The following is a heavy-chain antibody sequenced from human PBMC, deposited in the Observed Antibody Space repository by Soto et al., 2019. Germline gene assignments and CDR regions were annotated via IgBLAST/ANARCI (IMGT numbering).Heavy chain of an antibody. CDR3: ASGSRDYDFWSGYWYYYGMDV. CDR2: IIPIFGTA. CDR1: GGTFSSYA. V-gene: IGHV1-69*06. Sequence: SVKVSCEASGGTFSSYAISWVRQAPVQGLDWMGGIIPIFGTANYAQKFQGRVTITADKSTSTAYMELSSLRSEDTAVYYCASGSRDYDFWSGYWYYYGMDVWGQGTTVTVSS. J-gene: IGHJ6*02. D-gene: IGHD3-3*01.